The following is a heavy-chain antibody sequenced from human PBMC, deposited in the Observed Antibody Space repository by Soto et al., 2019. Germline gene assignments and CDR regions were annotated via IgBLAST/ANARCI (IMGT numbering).Heavy chain of an antibody. V-gene: IGHV5-51*01. CDR2: IYPGDSDT. D-gene: IGHD2-2*01. CDR1: GYSFTSYW. J-gene: IGHJ6*03. CDR3: ATQDIVVVPAAQYYYYMDV. Sequence: EVQLVQSGAEVKKPGESLKISCKGSGYSFTSYWIGWVRQMPRKGLEWMGIIYPGDSDTRYSPSFQGQVTISADKSISTAYLQWSSLKASDTAMYYCATQDIVVVPAAQYYYYMDVWGKGTTVTVSS.